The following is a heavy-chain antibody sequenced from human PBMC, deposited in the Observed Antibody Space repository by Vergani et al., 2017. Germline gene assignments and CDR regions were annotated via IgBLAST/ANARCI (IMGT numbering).Heavy chain of an antibody. CDR1: GGSFSGYY. CDR3: ASLYCSSTSCPR. CDR2: INHSGST. V-gene: IGHV4-34*01. D-gene: IGHD2-2*01. J-gene: IGHJ4*02. Sequence: QVQLQPWGAGLLKPSETLSLTCAVYGGSFSGYYWSWIRQPPGKGLEWIGEINHSGSTNYNPSLKSRVTISVDTSKNQFSLKLSSVTAADTAVYYCASLYCSSTSCPRWGQGTLVTVSS.